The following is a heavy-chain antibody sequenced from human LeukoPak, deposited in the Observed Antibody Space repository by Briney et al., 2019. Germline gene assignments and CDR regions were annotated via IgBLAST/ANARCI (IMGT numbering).Heavy chain of an antibody. Sequence: PSETLSLTCTVSGGSISSYYWSWIRQPPGKGLEWIGYIYYSGSTNYNPSLKSRVTISVDTSKNQFSLKLGSVTAADTAVYYCAMTYCSSTSCYLDYWGQGTLVTVSS. CDR3: AMTYCSSTSCYLDY. D-gene: IGHD2-2*01. J-gene: IGHJ4*02. CDR1: GGSISSYY. V-gene: IGHV4-59*01. CDR2: IYYSGST.